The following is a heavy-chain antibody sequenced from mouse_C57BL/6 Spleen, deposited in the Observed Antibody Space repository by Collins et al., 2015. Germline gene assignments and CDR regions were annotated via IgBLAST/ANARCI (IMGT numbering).Heavy chain of an antibody. J-gene: IGHJ2*01. CDR3: TRKITTVLVSPYYFDY. CDR2: INPSDSYT. Sequence: PGQGLEWIGVINPSDSYTSYNQKFRGKATLTVDTSSSTAYMQLSGLTSEDSAVYYCTRKITTVLVSPYYFDYWGQGTTLTVSS. D-gene: IGHD1-1*01. V-gene: IGHV1-59*01.